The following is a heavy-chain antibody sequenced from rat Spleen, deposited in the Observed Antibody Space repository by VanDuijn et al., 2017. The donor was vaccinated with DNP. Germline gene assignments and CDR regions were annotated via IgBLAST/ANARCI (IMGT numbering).Heavy chain of an antibody. CDR1: GFTFSASY. J-gene: IGHJ3*01. CDR3: ARPDY. V-gene: IGHV5-25*01. CDR2: ITNSGGST. Sequence: EVQLVESGGGLVQPGRSLKLSCAASGFTFSASYMAWVRQAPTKGLEWVASITNSGGSTYYRDSVKGRFTISRDNAYSTLYLQMDSLRSEDTATYYCARPDYWGQGTLVTVSS.